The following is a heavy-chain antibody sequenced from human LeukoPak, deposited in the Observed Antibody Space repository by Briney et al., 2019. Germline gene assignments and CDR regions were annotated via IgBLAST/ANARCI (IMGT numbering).Heavy chain of an antibody. CDR2: IYHSGSP. J-gene: IGHJ5*02. CDR3: AREDGSITTNWFDP. CDR1: GGSLTSSNW. V-gene: IGHV4-4*02. D-gene: IGHD3-10*01. Sequence: SGTLSLTCAVSGGSLTSSNWWSGGRQPPGKGLEWIGEIYHSGSPNYNPSLKSRVTIAVDKAQTQFSLKLRSVPAADTAVYYCAREDGSITTNWFDPWGQGTLVTVSS.